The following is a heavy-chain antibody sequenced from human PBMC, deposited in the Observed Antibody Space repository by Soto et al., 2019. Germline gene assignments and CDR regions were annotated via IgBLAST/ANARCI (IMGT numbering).Heavy chain of an antibody. CDR1: GFTVSSTY. J-gene: IGHJ5*02. CDR2: IDSSGTK. Sequence: EVQLVQSGGGLVQPGGSGRLSCEVSGFTVSSTYMTWVRQAPGKGLEWVSVIDSSGTKQSADSVKGRFTISRDNSKNTLYLQMSRRRVEDTAIYYCARLSSWGRGTLVTVSS. V-gene: IGHV3-66*04. CDR3: ARLSS.